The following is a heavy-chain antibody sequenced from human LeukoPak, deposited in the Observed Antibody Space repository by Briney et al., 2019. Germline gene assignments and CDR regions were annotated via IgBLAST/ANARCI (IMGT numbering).Heavy chain of an antibody. J-gene: IGHJ3*02. Sequence: ILSETLSLTCTVSGGSISSYYWSWIRQPAGKGLEWIGRIYTSGSTNYNPSLKSRVTMSVDTSKNQFSLKLSSVTAADTAVYYCARDCFSCVRGYSPHGTDAFDIWGQGTMVTVSS. D-gene: IGHD5-18*01. CDR1: GGSISSYY. V-gene: IGHV4-4*07. CDR2: IYTSGST. CDR3: ARDCFSCVRGYSPHGTDAFDI.